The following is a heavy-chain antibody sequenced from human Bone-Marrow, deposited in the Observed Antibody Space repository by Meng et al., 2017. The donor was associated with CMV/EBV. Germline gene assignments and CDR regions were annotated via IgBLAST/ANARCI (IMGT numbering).Heavy chain of an antibody. D-gene: IGHD3-22*01. Sequence: GESLKISCAASGFTFSSYAMSWVRQAPGKGLEWVSAISGSGGSTYYADSVKGRFTISRDNSKNTLDLQMNSLRDEDTAVYYCARGGGYYAIDYWGQGTLVTVSS. CDR2: ISGSGGST. CDR3: ARGGGYYAIDY. V-gene: IGHV3-23*01. J-gene: IGHJ4*02. CDR1: GFTFSSYA.